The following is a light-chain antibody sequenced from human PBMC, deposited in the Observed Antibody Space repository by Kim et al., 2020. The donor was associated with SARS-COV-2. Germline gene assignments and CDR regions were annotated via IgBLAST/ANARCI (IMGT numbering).Light chain of an antibody. J-gene: IGLJ2*01. CDR3: SSYTSSNILI. CDR1: ITDIGSYNY. Sequence: GQSITISCTGTITDIGSYNYVSWYQHHPGKVPKVIISDVSNRPSGVSDRFSGSKSVNTASLTISGLQPEDEADYYCSSYTSSNILIFGGGTKVTVL. CDR2: DVS. V-gene: IGLV2-14*03.